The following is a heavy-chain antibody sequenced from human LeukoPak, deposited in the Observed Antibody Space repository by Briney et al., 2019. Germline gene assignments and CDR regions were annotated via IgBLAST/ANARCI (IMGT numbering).Heavy chain of an antibody. CDR2: IYYSGST. V-gene: IGHV4-39*07. D-gene: IGHD3-22*01. CDR3: ARALYDSSGYYPGWGFDP. CDR1: GGSISSSSYY. J-gene: IGHJ5*02. Sequence: SETLSLTCTVSGGSISSSSYYWGWIRQPPGKGLEWIGSIYYSGSTYYNPSLKSRVTISVDTSKNQFSLKLSSVTAADTAVYYCARALYDSSGYYPGWGFDPSGQGTLVTVSS.